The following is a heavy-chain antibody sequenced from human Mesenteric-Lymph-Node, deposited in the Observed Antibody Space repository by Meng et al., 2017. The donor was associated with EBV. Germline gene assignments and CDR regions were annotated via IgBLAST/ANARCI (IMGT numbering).Heavy chain of an antibody. Sequence: QVQLQESGPGLVKPSQTLSLTCAASGGSISSGGYCWSWIRQPPGRGLEWIGYICYNGSTDYSPSLKGRVSVSVDPSKNHFSLRLTSMTGADTAVYYCARNRGNYDSRGFLDSWGQGTLVTVSS. D-gene: IGHD3-22*01. CDR1: GGSISSGGYC. CDR3: ARNRGNYDSRGFLDS. J-gene: IGHJ4*02. CDR2: ICYNGST. V-gene: IGHV4-30-4*01.